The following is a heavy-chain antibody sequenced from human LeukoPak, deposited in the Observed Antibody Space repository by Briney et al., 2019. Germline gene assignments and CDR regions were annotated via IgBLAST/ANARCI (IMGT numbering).Heavy chain of an antibody. D-gene: IGHD3-9*01. CDR2: IYYIRNT. CDR1: GDSISSGNY. CDR3: ARSQPDWAAPGFDN. J-gene: IGHJ3*02. V-gene: IGHV4-38-2*02. Sequence: SETLSLTCTVSGDSISSGNYWGWIRQTPGKGLEWIGTIYYIRNTYSNPSLKNRVSMSMDTSKNHFSLSLSSVTAADTAVYFCARSQPDWAAPGFDNWGPGTLVTVSS.